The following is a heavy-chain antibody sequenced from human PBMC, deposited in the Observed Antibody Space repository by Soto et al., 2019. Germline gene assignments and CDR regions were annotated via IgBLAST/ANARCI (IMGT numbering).Heavy chain of an antibody. J-gene: IGHJ4*02. CDR2: IKQDGSEK. CDR1: EGHSSSYG. Sequence: PGGFLRLSCAAAEGHSSSYGMSWVRQAPGKGLEWVANIKQDGSEKYYVDSVKGRFTISRDNAKNSLYLQMNSLRAEDTAVYYCATSRTFDYWGQGDLVTVSS. V-gene: IGHV3-7*01. CDR3: ATSRTFDY. D-gene: IGHD6-13*01.